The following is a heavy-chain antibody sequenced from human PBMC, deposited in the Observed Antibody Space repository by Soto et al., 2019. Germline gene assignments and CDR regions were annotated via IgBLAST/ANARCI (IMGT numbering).Heavy chain of an antibody. D-gene: IGHD3-22*01. CDR2: IYYTGNT. V-gene: IGHV4-61*01. CDR3: AKAPRFGPSYYYRSGSRFDL. J-gene: IGHJ4*02. CDR1: GGSVPMGRYY. Sequence: PSEALSLTCIVSGGSVPMGRYYWSWIRQPPGKGLEWTGYIYYTGNTKYKPSLKSRLTISIDTSKNQFSLRLTSVTAADTAVYYCAKAPRFGPSYYYRSGSRFDLWGQGSLVTVSS.